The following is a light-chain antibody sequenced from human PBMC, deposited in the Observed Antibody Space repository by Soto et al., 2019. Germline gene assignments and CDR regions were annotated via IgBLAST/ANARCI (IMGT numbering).Light chain of an antibody. CDR3: SSYGGGNHPYV. CDR1: SSDVGGYNY. V-gene: IGLV2-8*01. CDR2: EVS. J-gene: IGLJ1*01. Sequence: QSVLTQPPSASGSPGQSVTISCTGTSSDVGGYNYVSWYQQHPGKAPKLMIYEVSKRPSGVPDRFSGSKSGNTASLTVSGLQAEDEADYYCSSYGGGNHPYVFGTGTKVTVL.